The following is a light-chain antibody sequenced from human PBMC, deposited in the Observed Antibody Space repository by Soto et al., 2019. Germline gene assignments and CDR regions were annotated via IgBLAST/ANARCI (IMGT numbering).Light chain of an antibody. CDR3: RQYNNWPPIT. Sequence: EVLIAQSPATLAVSPGERATLSCRASKRVNFNLAWYQQKPGQAPRLLIYGASTRATGIPARFSGSGSGTEFALTISSLQSEDFAVYYCRQYNNWPPITFGQGTRLEI. J-gene: IGKJ5*01. CDR2: GAS. CDR1: KRVNFN. V-gene: IGKV3-15*01.